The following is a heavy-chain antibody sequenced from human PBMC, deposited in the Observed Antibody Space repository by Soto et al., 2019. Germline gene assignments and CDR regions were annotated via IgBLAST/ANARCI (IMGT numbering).Heavy chain of an antibody. CDR3: ARYHYGPWYFDL. J-gene: IGHJ2*01. V-gene: IGHV1-69*02. CDR2: IIPILGIA. Sequence: QVQLVQSGAEVKKPGSSVKVSCKASGGTFSSYTISWVRQAPGQGLEWMGRIIPILGIANYAQKFQGRVTITADKPTSTAYRELSSLRSEDTAVYYCARYHYGPWYFDLWGRGTLVTVSS. D-gene: IGHD5-12*01. CDR1: GGTFSSYT.